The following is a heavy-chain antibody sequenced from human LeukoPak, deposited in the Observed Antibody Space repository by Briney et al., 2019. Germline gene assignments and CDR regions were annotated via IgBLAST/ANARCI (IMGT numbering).Heavy chain of an antibody. CDR3: ARGRLPLRYLGDFDY. CDR1: GGTFSSYA. Sequence: SVKVSCKASGGTFSSYAISWVRQAPGQGLEWMGGIIPIFGTANYAQKFQGRVTITADESTSTAYMELSSLRSEDTAVYYCARGRLPLRYLGDFDYWGQGTQVTVSS. J-gene: IGHJ4*02. V-gene: IGHV1-69*13. CDR2: IIPIFGTA. D-gene: IGHD3-9*01.